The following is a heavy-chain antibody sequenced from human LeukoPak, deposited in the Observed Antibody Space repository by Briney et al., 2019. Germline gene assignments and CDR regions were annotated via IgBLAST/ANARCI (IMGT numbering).Heavy chain of an antibody. CDR2: IYYSGST. CDR3: AREIAAAGTFDY. V-gene: IGHV4-59*01. Sequence: SETLSLTCTVSGGSISSYYWSWIRQPPGKGLEWIGYIYYSGSTNYNPSLKSRDTISVDTSKNQFSLKLSSVTAADTAVYYCAREIAAAGTFDYWGQGTLVTVSS. J-gene: IGHJ4*02. CDR1: GGSISSYY. D-gene: IGHD6-13*01.